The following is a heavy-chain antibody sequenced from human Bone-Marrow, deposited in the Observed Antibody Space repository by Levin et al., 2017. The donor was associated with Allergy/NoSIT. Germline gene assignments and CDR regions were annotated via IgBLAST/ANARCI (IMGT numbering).Heavy chain of an antibody. D-gene: IGHD2-8*01. CDR3: ARSVGGCTNGVCYTEKDLDY. CDR2: ISAYNGNT. CDR1: GYTFTSYG. Sequence: GESLKISCKASGYTFTSYGISWVRQAPGQGLEWMGWISAYNGNTNYAQKLQGRVTMTTDTSTSTAYMELRSLRSDDTAVYYCARSVGGCTNGVCYTEKDLDYWGQGTLVTVSS. J-gene: IGHJ4*02. V-gene: IGHV1-18*01.